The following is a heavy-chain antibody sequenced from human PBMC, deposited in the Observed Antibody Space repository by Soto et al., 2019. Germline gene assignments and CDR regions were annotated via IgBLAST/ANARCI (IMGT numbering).Heavy chain of an antibody. CDR2: IYYSGST. D-gene: IGHD6-19*01. Sequence: SETLSLTCTVSGGSISGYYLSWIRQPAGKGLEWIGYIYYSGSTNYNPSLKSRVTISVDTSKNQFSLKLRSVTAADTAVYYCARERSVAGNYGMDVWGQGTTVTVSS. J-gene: IGHJ6*02. CDR1: GGSISGYY. CDR3: ARERSVAGNYGMDV. V-gene: IGHV4-59*01.